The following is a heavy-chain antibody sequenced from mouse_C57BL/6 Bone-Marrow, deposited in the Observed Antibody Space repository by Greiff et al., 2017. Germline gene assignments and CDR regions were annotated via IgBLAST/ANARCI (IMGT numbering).Heavy chain of an antibody. CDR3: ATPTGKEYYFDY. V-gene: IGHV1-19*01. J-gene: IGHJ2*01. D-gene: IGHD4-1*01. CDR1: GYTFTDYY. CDR2: INPYNGGT. Sequence: EVQRVESGPVLVKPGASVKMSCKASGYTFTDYYMNWVKQSHGKSLEWIGVINPYNGGTSYNQKFKGKATLTVDKSSSTAYMELNSLTSEDSAVYYCATPTGKEYYFDYWGQGTTLTVSS.